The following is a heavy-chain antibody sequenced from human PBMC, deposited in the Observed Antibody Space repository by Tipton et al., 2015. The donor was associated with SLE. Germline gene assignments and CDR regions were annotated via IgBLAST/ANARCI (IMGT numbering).Heavy chain of an antibody. CDR3: ARGPDSGGYPYDAFDI. J-gene: IGHJ3*02. CDR2: IYYSGST. V-gene: IGHV4-39*01. CDR1: GGSIGSSSYY. D-gene: IGHD5-18*01. Sequence: TLSLTCTVSGGSIGSSSYYWGWIRQPPGKKLEWIGTIYYSGSTYYNPSLKSRVTISVDTSENQFSLKLTSVTAADTAVYYCARGPDSGGYPYDAFDIWGQGTTVTVSS.